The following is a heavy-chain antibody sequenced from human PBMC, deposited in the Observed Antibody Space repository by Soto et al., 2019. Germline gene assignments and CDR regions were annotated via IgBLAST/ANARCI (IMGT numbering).Heavy chain of an antibody. Sequence: ASVKVSCKVSGYTLTELSMHWVRQAPGKGLEWMGGFDPEDGETIYAQKFQGRVTMTEDTSTDTAYMELSSLRSEDTAVYYCATGVSVSRYYYDGMDVWGQGTTVTVSS. D-gene: IGHD3-10*01. J-gene: IGHJ6*02. CDR3: ATGVSVSRYYYDGMDV. CDR2: FDPEDGET. CDR1: GYTLTELS. V-gene: IGHV1-24*01.